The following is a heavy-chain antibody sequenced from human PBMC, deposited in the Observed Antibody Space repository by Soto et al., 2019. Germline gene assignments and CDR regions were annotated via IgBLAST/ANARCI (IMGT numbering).Heavy chain of an antibody. CDR3: ARGIASHDSY. D-gene: IGHD6-6*01. CDR2: IKQDGSEK. Sequence: EVQLVESGGGLVQPGGSLRLSCAASGFTLSNYWMTWVRQGPGKGLEWVANIKQDGSEKYYVDSVKGRFTISRDNAKNSLYLQMNSQRAEDTAVYYCARGIASHDSYWGQGTLVTVSS. V-gene: IGHV3-7*01. J-gene: IGHJ4*02. CDR1: GFTLSNYW.